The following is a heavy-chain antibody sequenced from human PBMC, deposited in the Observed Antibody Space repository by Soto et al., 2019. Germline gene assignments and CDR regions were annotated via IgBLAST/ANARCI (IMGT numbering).Heavy chain of an antibody. Sequence: NPSETLSLTCTVSGGSISSGGYYWSWIRQHPGKGLEWIGYIYYSGSTYYNPSLKSRVTISVDTSKNQFSLKLSSVTAADTAVYYCARVSKNYYDSSGYYSSFDYWGQGTLVTVSS. V-gene: IGHV4-31*03. D-gene: IGHD3-22*01. CDR3: ARVSKNYYDSSGYYSSFDY. CDR2: IYYSGST. CDR1: GGSISSGGYY. J-gene: IGHJ4*02.